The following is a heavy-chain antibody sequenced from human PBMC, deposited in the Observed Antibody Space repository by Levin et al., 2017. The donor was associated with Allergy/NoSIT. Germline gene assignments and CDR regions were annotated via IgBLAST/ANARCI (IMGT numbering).Heavy chain of an antibody. CDR1: GFTFSNAW. D-gene: IGHD5-18*01. J-gene: IGHJ4*02. CDR3: TTAPHGYVDY. CDR2: IKSKTDGGTT. V-gene: IGHV3-15*01. Sequence: ETLSLTCAASGFTFSNAWMSWVRQAPGKGLEWVGRIKSKTDGGTTDYAAPVKGRFTISRDDSKNTLYLQMNSLKTEDTAVYYCTTAPHGYVDYWGQGTLVTVSS.